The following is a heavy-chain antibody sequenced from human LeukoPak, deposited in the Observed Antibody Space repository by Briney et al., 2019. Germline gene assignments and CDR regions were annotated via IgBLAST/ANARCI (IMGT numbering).Heavy chain of an antibody. V-gene: IGHV3-7*03. CDR1: GFTFSSYW. D-gene: IGHD3-22*01. CDR3: ARLHHPLNYYDSSGDI. J-gene: IGHJ3*02. Sequence: GGSLRLSCAASGFTFSSYWMSWVRRAPGKGLEWVANIKQDGSEKYYVDSVKGRFTISRDNAKNSLYLQMNSLRAEDTAVYYCARLHHPLNYYDSSGDIWGQGTMVTVSS. CDR2: IKQDGSEK.